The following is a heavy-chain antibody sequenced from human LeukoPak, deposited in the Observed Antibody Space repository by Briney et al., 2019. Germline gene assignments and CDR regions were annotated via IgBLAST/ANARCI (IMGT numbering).Heavy chain of an antibody. CDR1: GGTFSNYD. CDR3: ARFYYDSSGYSDLDGAFDI. Sequence: ASVKVSCKASGGTFSNYDISWVRQAPGQGLEWRGGIIPTFGTANYAQKFQGRGTITADESTNTTYMELSSLRSEDTAVYYCARFYYDSSGYSDLDGAFDIWGQGTMVTVSS. CDR2: IIPTFGTA. J-gene: IGHJ3*02. D-gene: IGHD3-22*01. V-gene: IGHV1-69*13.